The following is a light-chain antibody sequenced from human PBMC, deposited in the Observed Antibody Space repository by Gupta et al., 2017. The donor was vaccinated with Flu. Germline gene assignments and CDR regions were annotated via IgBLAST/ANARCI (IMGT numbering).Light chain of an antibody. CDR3: QSYDSSLSGSEV. CDR2: GNS. CDR1: SSNIGAGFD. V-gene: IGLV1-40*01. Sequence: QSVLTQPPSVSGAPGQRITISCTGSSSNIGAGFDVYWYQQLPGTAPKLLIYGNSDRPSGVPDRFSGSRSGTSASLAITGLQPEDEADYYCQSYDSSLSGSEVFGGGTKVTVL. J-gene: IGLJ3*02.